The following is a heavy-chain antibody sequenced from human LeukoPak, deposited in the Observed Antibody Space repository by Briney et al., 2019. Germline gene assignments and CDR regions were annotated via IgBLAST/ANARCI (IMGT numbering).Heavy chain of an antibody. CDR1: GFTFSSYS. CDR3: ARSTIFGVVTTYYYYYGMDV. J-gene: IGHJ6*02. Sequence: GGSLRLSCAGSGFTFSSYSMNWVRQAPGKGLEWVSSISSSSSYIYYADSVKGRFTISRDNAKNSLYLQMNSLRAEDTAVYYCARSTIFGVVTTYYYYYGMDVWGQGTAVTVSS. V-gene: IGHV3-21*01. CDR2: ISSSSSYI. D-gene: IGHD3-3*01.